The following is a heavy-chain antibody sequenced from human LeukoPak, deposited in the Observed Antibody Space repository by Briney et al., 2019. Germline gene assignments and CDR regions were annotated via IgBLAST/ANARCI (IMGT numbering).Heavy chain of an antibody. J-gene: IGHJ6*04. CDR3: AELGITMIGGV. Sequence: GGSLRLSCAASGFTFSNYGMHWVRQAPGKGLEWVAVISYHGSDQYYADSVKGRFTISRDNAKNSLYLQMNSLRAEDTAVYYCAELGITMIGGVWGKGTTVTISS. D-gene: IGHD3-10*02. CDR2: ISYHGSDQ. V-gene: IGHV3-30*18. CDR1: GFTFSNYG.